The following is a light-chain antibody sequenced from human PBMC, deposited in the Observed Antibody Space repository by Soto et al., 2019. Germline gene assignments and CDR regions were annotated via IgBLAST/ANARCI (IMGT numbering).Light chain of an antibody. J-gene: IGKJ1*01. CDR2: GAS. Sequence: EIVMTQSPATMSVSPGERATLSCRASQSVSSNLAWYQQKPGQAPRLRIYGASTRATGIPARFSGSGSGTEFTLTISSLQSEDFAVYYCQQYNNWPPWTFGQGTKVDI. CDR1: QSVSSN. V-gene: IGKV3-15*01. CDR3: QQYNNWPPWT.